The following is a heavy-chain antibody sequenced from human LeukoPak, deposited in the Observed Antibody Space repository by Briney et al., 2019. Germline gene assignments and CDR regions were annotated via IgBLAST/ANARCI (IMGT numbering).Heavy chain of an antibody. J-gene: IGHJ1*01. CDR3: AIMHGYYDGSGYWVQ. CDR2: ITPNADRT. Sequence: GGSLRLSCAAYGFTLGSYGMSWVRQAPGKGLEWVSFITPNADRTSYADSVEGRFTISRDNPRNTLYMQMNSLRDEDTAVYYCAIMHGYYDGSGYWVQWGQGTLVTVSS. D-gene: IGHD3-22*01. CDR1: GFTLGSYG. V-gene: IGHV3-23*01.